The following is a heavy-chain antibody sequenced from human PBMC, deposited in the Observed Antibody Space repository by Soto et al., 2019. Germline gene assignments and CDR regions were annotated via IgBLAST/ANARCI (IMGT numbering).Heavy chain of an antibody. CDR1: GYTFTCYY. J-gene: IGHJ6*02. CDR3: ARVKAYDSSGYSPDAGMDV. Sequence: ASVKVYCKASGYTFTCYYMHWVRQAPGQGLEWMGWINPNSGGTNYAQKFQGWVTMTRDTSISTAYMELSRLRSDDTAVYYCARVKAYDSSGYSPDAGMDVWGQGTTVIVSS. V-gene: IGHV1-2*04. D-gene: IGHD3-22*01. CDR2: INPNSGGT.